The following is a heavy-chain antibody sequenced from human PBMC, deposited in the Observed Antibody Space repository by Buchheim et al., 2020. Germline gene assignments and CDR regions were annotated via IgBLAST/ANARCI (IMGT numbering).Heavy chain of an antibody. V-gene: IGHV4-59*01. D-gene: IGHD1-14*01. J-gene: IGHJ4*01. Sequence: QVQLQESGPGRVKPLETLSLTCAVSGGSISDYYWSWIRQPPGKGLEWSGYNSYSGNTDSNPSLKSRVSISVDIPKSQFSLKLNSVTAGDTAVYYCARNYAELGPWGQGIL. CDR1: GGSISDYY. CDR3: ARNYAELGP. CDR2: NSYSGNT.